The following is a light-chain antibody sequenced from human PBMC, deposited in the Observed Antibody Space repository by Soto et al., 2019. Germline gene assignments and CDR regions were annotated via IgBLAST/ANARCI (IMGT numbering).Light chain of an antibody. J-gene: IGKJ4*01. CDR1: QSVGSA. V-gene: IGKV3-15*01. CDR3: QQYKSWPPLT. CDR2: GAS. Sequence: EIVMTQSPATLSVSPRETATFSCRASQSVGSALAWYQHKPGQAPRLLIVGASIRATGVPGRFSGGGSGTEFTLTISGLQSEDFAVYYCQQYKSWPPLTFGGGTTVEIK.